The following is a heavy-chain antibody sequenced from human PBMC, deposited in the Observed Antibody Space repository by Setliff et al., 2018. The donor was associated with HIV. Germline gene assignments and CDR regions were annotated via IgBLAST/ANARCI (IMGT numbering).Heavy chain of an antibody. CDR3: ARELEYSSGWFLVDY. J-gene: IGHJ4*02. V-gene: IGHV4-34*01. D-gene: IGHD6-19*01. Sequence: SETLSLTCAVYGGSLSGDYWGWIRQPPGKGLEWIGDINQSGSVNYNPSLKSRVTISVDRSKNQVSLKLISVTAADTAMYYCARELEYSSGWFLVDYWGQGALVTVSS. CDR1: GGSLSGDY. CDR2: INQSGSV.